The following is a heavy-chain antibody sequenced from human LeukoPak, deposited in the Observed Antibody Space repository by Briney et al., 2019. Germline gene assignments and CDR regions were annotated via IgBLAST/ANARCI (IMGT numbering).Heavy chain of an antibody. D-gene: IGHD2-15*01. J-gene: IGHJ4*02. CDR3: ARDTHLSYAAGFDC. V-gene: IGHV3-23*01. CDR2: ISGSGGST. Sequence: PGGSLRLSCAASGFTFSSYAMSWVRQAPGKGLEWVSAISGSGGSTYYADSVKGRFTISRDDSKNSLYLQMTSPRAEDTALYYCARDTHLSYAAGFDCWGQGTLVTVSS. CDR1: GFTFSSYA.